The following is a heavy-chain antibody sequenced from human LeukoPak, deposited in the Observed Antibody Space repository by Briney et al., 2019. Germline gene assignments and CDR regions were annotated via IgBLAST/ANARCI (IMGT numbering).Heavy chain of an antibody. D-gene: IGHD6-6*01. CDR3: ARVVVSRSSDYFDY. CDR1: GFTFSNYA. Sequence: GGSLRLSCAASGFTFSNYAMHWVRQAPGKGLVWVAVISSDGNNKFYADSVKGRFTISRDNSKNTLYVQMNSLRAEDTAVYYCARVVVSRSSDYFDYGGQGTLVTVSS. V-gene: IGHV3-30*04. CDR2: ISSDGNNK. J-gene: IGHJ4*02.